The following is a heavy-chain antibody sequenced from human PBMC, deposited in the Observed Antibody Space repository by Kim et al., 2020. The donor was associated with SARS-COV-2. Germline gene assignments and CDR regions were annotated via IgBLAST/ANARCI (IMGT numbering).Heavy chain of an antibody. Sequence: SETLSLTCAVYGGSFSGYYWSWIRQPPGKGLEWIGEINHSGSTNYNPSLKSRVTISVDTSKNQFSLKLSSVTAADTAVYYCARATRYGRYYYDSSGYWRIYVDYWGQGTLVTVSS. CDR3: ARATRYGRYYYDSSGYWRIYVDY. J-gene: IGHJ4*02. CDR1: GGSFSGYY. V-gene: IGHV4-34*01. D-gene: IGHD3-22*01. CDR2: INHSGST.